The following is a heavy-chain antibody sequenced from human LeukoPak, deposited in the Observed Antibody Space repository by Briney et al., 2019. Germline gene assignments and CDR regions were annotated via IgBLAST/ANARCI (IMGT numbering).Heavy chain of an antibody. CDR2: ISAYNGNT. D-gene: IGHD4-17*01. Sequence: GASVKVSCKASGYTFTSYGISLVRQAPGQGLEWMGWISAYNGNTNYAQKLQGRVTMTTDTSTSTAYMELRSLRSDDTAVYYCARADYGDYTDYFYYWGQGTLVTVSS. CDR3: ARADYGDYTDYFYY. J-gene: IGHJ4*02. CDR1: GYTFTSYG. V-gene: IGHV1-18*01.